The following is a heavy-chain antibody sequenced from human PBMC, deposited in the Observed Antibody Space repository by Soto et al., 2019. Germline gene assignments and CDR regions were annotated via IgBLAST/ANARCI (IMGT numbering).Heavy chain of an antibody. V-gene: IGHV3-21*01. Sequence: KLGGSLRLSCAASGFTFSSYSMNWVRQAPGKGLEWVSSISSSSSYIYYADSVKGRFTISRDNAKNSLYLQMNSLRAEDTAVYYCARDHIAAASWFDPWGQGTLVTVSS. CDR2: ISSSSSYI. CDR1: GFTFSSYS. CDR3: ARDHIAAASWFDP. J-gene: IGHJ5*02. D-gene: IGHD6-13*01.